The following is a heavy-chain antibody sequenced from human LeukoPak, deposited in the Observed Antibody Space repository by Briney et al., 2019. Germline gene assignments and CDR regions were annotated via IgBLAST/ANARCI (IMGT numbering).Heavy chain of an antibody. J-gene: IGHJ4*02. Sequence: SETLSLTCTVSGGSLLSSSYFWGWIRQPPGKGLEWIGNIYYSGTTYYNPSLKTRVTISVDMSKSQFSLKLKSVTAADTAVYYCAVYSSSFDYWGQGTLVTVSS. CDR2: IYYSGTT. CDR3: AVYSSSFDY. V-gene: IGHV4-39*01. CDR1: GGSLLSSSYF. D-gene: IGHD6-19*01.